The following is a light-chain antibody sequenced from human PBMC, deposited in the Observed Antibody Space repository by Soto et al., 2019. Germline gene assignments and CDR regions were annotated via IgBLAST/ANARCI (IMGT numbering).Light chain of an antibody. J-gene: IGLJ3*02. CDR1: SSDVGGYKY. CDR3: SSYTSSSRWV. Sequence: QSVLTQPASVSGSPGQSITISCTGTSSDVGGYKYVSWYQQHPGKAPKLMIYDVSNRPSGVSNRLSGSQSGNTASLTISGLQAEDEADYHCSSYTSSSRWVFGGGTKLTVL. CDR2: DVS. V-gene: IGLV2-14*01.